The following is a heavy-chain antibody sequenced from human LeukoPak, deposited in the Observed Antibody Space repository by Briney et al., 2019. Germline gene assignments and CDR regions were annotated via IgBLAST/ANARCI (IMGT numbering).Heavy chain of an antibody. CDR3: ARGAVVPAAMSPYYYYGMDV. V-gene: IGHV1-8*01. CDR1: GYTFTSYD. CDR2: MNPNSGNT. J-gene: IGHJ6*02. D-gene: IGHD2-2*01. Sequence: APVKVSCKASGYTFTSYDINWVRQATGQGLEWMGWMNPNSGNTGYAQKFQGRVTMTRNTSISTAYMELSSLRSEDTAVYYCARGAVVPAAMSPYYYYGMDVWGQGTTVTVSS.